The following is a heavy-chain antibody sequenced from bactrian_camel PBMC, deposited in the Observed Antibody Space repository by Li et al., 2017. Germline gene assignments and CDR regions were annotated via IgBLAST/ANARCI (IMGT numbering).Heavy chain of an antibody. CDR3: AAGWVRTLTLREYDYKY. V-gene: IGHV3S53*01. J-gene: IGHJ4*01. CDR2: IDGYRRA. CDR1: LYRVSGIC. Sequence: HVQLVESGGGSVQAGGSLRLSCAASLYRVSGICMGWFRQAPGKEREWVATIDGYRRATYADSVKGRFTISRDDTKNTLHLKMNSLKPEDTAMYYCAAGWVRTLTLREYDYKYWGQGTQVTVS. D-gene: IGHD5*01.